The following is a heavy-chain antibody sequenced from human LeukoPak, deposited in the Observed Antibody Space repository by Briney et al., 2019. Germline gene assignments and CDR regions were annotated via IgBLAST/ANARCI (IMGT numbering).Heavy chain of an antibody. V-gene: IGHV4-59*08. Sequence: PSETLSLTCTVSGGSISSYYRSWIRQPPGKGLEWIGYIYYSGSTNYNPPLKSRVTISVDTSKNQFSLKLSSVTAADTAVYYCAGYSSGWNYFDYWGQGTLVTVSS. CDR3: AGYSSGWNYFDY. D-gene: IGHD6-19*01. J-gene: IGHJ4*02. CDR1: GGSISSYY. CDR2: IYYSGST.